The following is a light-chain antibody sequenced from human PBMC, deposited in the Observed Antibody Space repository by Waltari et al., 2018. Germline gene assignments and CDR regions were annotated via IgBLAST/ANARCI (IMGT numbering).Light chain of an antibody. CDR1: ELPKQY. CDR3: QSADSSGTYKV. J-gene: IGLJ3*02. V-gene: IGLV3-25*03. CDR2: KDT. Sequence: SYELTQPPSVSVSPGQTARITCSGDELPKQYAYWYQQKPGQAPVLVIYKDTERPSGRPERFSGSSSGTTVTLTISGVQAEDEADYYCQSADSSGTYKVFGGGTKLTVL.